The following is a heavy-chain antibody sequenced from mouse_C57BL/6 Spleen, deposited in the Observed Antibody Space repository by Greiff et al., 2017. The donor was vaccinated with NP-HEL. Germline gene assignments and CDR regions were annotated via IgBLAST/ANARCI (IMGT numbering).Heavy chain of an antibody. CDR1: GYTFTSYG. V-gene: IGHV1-81*01. D-gene: IGHD2-3*01. CDR3: ARNGMAPYYYAMDY. Sequence: SGAELARPGASVKLSCKASGYTFTSYGISWVKQRTGQGLEWIGEIYPRSGNTYYNEKFKGKATLTEDKSSSTAYMELRSLTSEDSAVYFCARNGMAPYYYAMDYWGQGTSVTVSS. J-gene: IGHJ4*01. CDR2: IYPRSGNT.